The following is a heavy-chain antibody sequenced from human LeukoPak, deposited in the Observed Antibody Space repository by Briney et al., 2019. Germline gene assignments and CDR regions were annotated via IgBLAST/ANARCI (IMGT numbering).Heavy chain of an antibody. CDR2: IWYDGSNK. CDR1: GFTFSSYG. J-gene: IGHJ4*02. Sequence: GGSLRLSCAASGFTFSSYGMHWVRQAPGKGLEWVAVIWYDGSNKYYADSVKGRFTISRDNSKNTLYLQMNSLRAEDSAVYYCARDRHVVVTAIHSFGFDYWGQGTLVTVSS. CDR3: ARDRHVVVTAIHSFGFDY. D-gene: IGHD2-21*02. V-gene: IGHV3-33*01.